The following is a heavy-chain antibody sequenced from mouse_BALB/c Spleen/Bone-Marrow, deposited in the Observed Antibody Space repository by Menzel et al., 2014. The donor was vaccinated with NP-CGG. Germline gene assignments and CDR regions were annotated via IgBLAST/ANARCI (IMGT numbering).Heavy chain of an antibody. CDR2: IYPYNGGT. Sequence: EVKLMESGPELVKPGASVKISCKASGYTFSDYNMHWVKQSHGKSLEWIGNIYPYNGGTGYNQKFKRKATLTADNSSSTAYMELRSLTSEDSAVYHCARGWLLSWFAYWGQGTLVTVSA. V-gene: IGHV1S29*02. J-gene: IGHJ3*01. D-gene: IGHD2-3*01. CDR3: ARGWLLSWFAY. CDR1: GYTFSDYN.